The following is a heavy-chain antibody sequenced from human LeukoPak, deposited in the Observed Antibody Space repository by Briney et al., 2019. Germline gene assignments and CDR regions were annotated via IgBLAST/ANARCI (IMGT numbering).Heavy chain of an antibody. V-gene: IGHV4-34*01. CDR1: GGSFSGYY. Sequence: SETLSLTCAVYGGSFSGYYWSWIRQPPGKGLEWIGEINHSGSTNYNPSLKSRVTISVHTSKNQFSLKLSSVTAADTAVYYCARAEWSGYFNWFDPWGQGTLVTVSS. CDR3: ARAEWSGYFNWFDP. CDR2: INHSGST. D-gene: IGHD3-3*01. J-gene: IGHJ5*02.